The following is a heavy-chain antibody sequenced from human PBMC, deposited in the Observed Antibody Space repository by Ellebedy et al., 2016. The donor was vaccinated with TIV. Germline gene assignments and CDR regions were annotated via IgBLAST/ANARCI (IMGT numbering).Heavy chain of an antibody. CDR2: ISGSGHTT. J-gene: IGHJ3*02. Sequence: GESLKISCAASGFTFSSYAMNWVRQAPGKGLQWVPAISGSGHTTYYADSVKGRFTISRDNSQDTVHLQMNSLRAEDTAVYYCTKRGVDWEAFDIWGPGTIVTVSS. V-gene: IGHV3-23*01. CDR3: TKRGVDWEAFDI. D-gene: IGHD3-9*01. CDR1: GFTFSSYA.